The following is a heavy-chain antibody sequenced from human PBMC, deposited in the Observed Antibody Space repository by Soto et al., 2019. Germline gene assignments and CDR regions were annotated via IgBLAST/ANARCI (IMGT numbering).Heavy chain of an antibody. J-gene: IGHJ6*02. D-gene: IGHD3-10*01. CDR1: GFTFSSYA. Sequence: EVQLLESGGGLVQPGGSLRLSCAASGFTFSSYAMSWVRQAPGKGLEWVSAISGSGGSTYYADSVKGRFTISRDNSTNTLYLQMNSLRDEYTAVYYCANAPGEWRGEYYYYGMDVWGQGTTVTVSS. CDR2: ISGSGGST. CDR3: ANAPGEWRGEYYYYGMDV. V-gene: IGHV3-23*01.